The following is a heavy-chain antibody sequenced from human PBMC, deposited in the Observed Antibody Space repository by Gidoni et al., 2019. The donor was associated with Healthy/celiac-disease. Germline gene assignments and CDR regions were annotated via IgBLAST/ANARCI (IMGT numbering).Heavy chain of an antibody. Sequence: QVQLVQSGAAVKKPGASVKVSCTSSGDTFTSYGISWVRQATGQGLEWMGWISTYNGNTNYAQKLQGRVTMTTDTSTSTAYMELRSLRSDDTAVYYCARGGRRVDSRGHMIDYWGQGTLVTVSS. CDR3: ARGGRRVDSRGHMIDY. D-gene: IGHD3-22*01. CDR2: ISTYNGNT. CDR1: GDTFTSYG. V-gene: IGHV1-18*01. J-gene: IGHJ4*02.